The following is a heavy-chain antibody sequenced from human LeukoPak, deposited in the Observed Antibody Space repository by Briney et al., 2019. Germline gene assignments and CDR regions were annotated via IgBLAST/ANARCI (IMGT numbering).Heavy chain of an antibody. CDR3: ARSTTYYYHMDV. J-gene: IGHJ6*03. CDR2: MNPNSGNT. V-gene: IGHV1-8*01. CDR1: GYTFTSCD. D-gene: IGHD4-17*01. Sequence: GASVKVSCKASGYTFTSCDINWVRQATGQGLEWMGWMNPNSGNTGYAQKFQGRVTMTRNTSISTAYMELSSLRSEDTAVYYCARSTTYYYHMDVWGKGTTVTVSS.